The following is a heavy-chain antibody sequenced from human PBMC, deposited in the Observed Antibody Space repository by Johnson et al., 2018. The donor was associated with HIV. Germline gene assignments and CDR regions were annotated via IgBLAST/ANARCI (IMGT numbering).Heavy chain of an antibody. CDR2: VWYDGSNK. CDR3: AKDRTNWGYDAFDI. CDR1: GFTFSSYG. Sequence: QVQLVESGGGVVQPGRSLRLSCAASGFTFSSYGMHWVRQAPGKGLEWVAGVWYDGSNKYYADSVKGRFTIFRDNSENTLFLQMNRLRAEDTAVYYCAKDRTNWGYDAFDIWGQGTMGTVSS. J-gene: IGHJ3*02. D-gene: IGHD3-16*01. V-gene: IGHV3-33*06.